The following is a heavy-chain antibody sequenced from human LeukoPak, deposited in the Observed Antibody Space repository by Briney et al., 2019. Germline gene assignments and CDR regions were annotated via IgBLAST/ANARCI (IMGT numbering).Heavy chain of an antibody. V-gene: IGHV1-2*02. CDR2: INPNSGGT. Sequence: ASVKVSCKASGYTFTGYYMHWVRQAPGQGLEWMGWINPNSGGTNYAQKFQGRVTMTRDTSISTAYMELSRLRSDDTAVYYCARDLLGSTVTSSAFDIWGRGTMVTVSS. CDR1: GYTFTGYY. CDR3: ARDLLGSTVTSSAFDI. D-gene: IGHD4-17*01. J-gene: IGHJ3*02.